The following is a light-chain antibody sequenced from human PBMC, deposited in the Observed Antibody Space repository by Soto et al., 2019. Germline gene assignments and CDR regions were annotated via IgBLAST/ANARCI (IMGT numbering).Light chain of an antibody. J-gene: IGKJ1*01. Sequence: IQMTQSPSTLSASVGDGVTVTCLACQSVSSWLAWYQQKPGKAPKLLIYKASSLHSGVSSRFSGSGSGTEFTLTISSLQPDDFATYYCKQYKSYWTFGHRTK. CDR2: KAS. V-gene: IGKV1-5*03. CDR1: QSVSSW. CDR3: KQYKSYWT.